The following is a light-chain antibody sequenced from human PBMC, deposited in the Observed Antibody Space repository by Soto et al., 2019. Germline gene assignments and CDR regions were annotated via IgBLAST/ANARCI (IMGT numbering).Light chain of an antibody. J-gene: IGKJ3*01. CDR2: DAS. V-gene: IGKV3-11*01. CDR3: QHSVA. CDR1: QSVSSY. Sequence: EIVLTQSPATLSLSPGERATLSCRASQSVSSYLAWYQQKPGQAPRLLIYDASNRATGIPARFSGSGSGTDFTLTISSLEPEDFAVYYCQHSVAFGPGIKVDIK.